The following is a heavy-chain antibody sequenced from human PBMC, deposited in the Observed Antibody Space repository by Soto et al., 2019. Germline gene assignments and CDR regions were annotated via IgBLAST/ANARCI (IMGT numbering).Heavy chain of an antibody. CDR1: GFTFTSSA. Sequence: XVKVSCKASGFTFTSSAMQWVRQARGQRLEWTGWIVVGSGNTNYAQKFQERVTITRDMSTSTAYMELSSLRSEDTAVYYCAAAPIVVVPAADYFDYWGQGTLVTVSS. J-gene: IGHJ4*02. V-gene: IGHV1-58*02. D-gene: IGHD2-2*01. CDR3: AAAPIVVVPAADYFDY. CDR2: IVVGSGNT.